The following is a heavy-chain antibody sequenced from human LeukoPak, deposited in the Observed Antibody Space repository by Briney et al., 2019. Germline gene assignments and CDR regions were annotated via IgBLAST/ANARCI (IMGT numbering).Heavy chain of an antibody. V-gene: IGHV1-2*02. CDR3: ARDQNYYGSGSYLYGMDV. Sequence: ASVKVSCKASGYTFTRYYMHWVRQAPGQGIAWMGWINPNSGGRNYAQKFQGRVTMTRSTSISTAYMELSRLRSDDTAVYYCARDQNYYGSGSYLYGMDVWGQGTTVTVSS. CDR1: GYTFTRYY. CDR2: INPNSGGR. D-gene: IGHD3-10*01. J-gene: IGHJ6*02.